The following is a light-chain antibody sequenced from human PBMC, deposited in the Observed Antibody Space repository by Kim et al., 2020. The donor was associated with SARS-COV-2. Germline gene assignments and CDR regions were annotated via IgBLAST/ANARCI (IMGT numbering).Light chain of an antibody. J-gene: IGKJ1*01. CDR1: QSVRTY. CDR2: DAS. Sequence: LSPGEGATVSCRASQSVRTYLAWYQHKPGQAPRLLIYDASKRATGIPARFSGSGSGTDFTLTISSLEPGDFAVYDCQQRSSWPWTFGQGTKVDIK. CDR3: QQRSSWPWT. V-gene: IGKV3-11*01.